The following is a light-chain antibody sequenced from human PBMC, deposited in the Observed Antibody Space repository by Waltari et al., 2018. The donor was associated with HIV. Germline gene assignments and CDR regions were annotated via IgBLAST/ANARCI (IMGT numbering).Light chain of an antibody. CDR1: SSYIGAYDP. CDR3: SSYGDSLRVL. V-gene: IGLV2-8*01. J-gene: IGLJ3*02. Sequence: QSALTQPPSASGSLGPSVTISCPASSSYIGAYDPVSWFQQHPRRAPKLLLYEFPRGPSTVSDRFSGSRSGSTAFLTVAGLQPDDEATYFCSSYGDSLRVLFGGGTNVTVL. CDR2: EFP.